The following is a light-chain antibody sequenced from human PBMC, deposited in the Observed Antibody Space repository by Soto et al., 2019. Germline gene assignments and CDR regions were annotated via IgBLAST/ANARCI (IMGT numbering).Light chain of an antibody. CDR3: QQYYSPPLT. CDR2: WAS. Sequence: FVVTQSHSLAVSLGERATITCKSSQSVLSSSNNKNYLAWYKQKPGQPPRLLIYWASTRESAVTDRFSGSGSVTEFTLTISRLTTEDVALYFCQQYYSPPLTFGGGTKVEIK. V-gene: IGKV4-1*01. J-gene: IGKJ4*01. CDR1: QSVLSSSNNKNY.